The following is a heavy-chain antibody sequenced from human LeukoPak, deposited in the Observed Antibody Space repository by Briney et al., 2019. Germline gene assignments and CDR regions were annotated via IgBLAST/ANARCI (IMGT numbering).Heavy chain of an antibody. CDR3: ARAQSREHFDWYLGVYIDV. CDR2: ISYDGSNK. Sequence: GRSLRLSCAASGFTFSSYAMHWVRQAPGKGLEWVAVISYDGSNKYYADSVKGRFTISRDNSKNTLYLQMNSLRAEDTAVYYCARAQSREHFDWYLGVYIDVWGKGTTVTVSS. V-gene: IGHV3-30*01. J-gene: IGHJ6*03. CDR1: GFTFSSYA. D-gene: IGHD3-9*01.